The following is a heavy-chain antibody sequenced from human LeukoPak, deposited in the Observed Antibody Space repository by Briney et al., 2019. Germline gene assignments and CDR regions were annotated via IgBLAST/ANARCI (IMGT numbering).Heavy chain of an antibody. CDR1: GGSFSGYY. CDR2: IYYSGST. D-gene: IGHD3-10*01. J-gene: IGHJ4*02. Sequence: SETLSLTCAVYGGSFSGYYWSWIRQPPGKGLEWIGYIYYSGSTNYNPSLKSRVTISVDTSKNQFSLKLSSVTAADTAVYYCARSRMVRGVIRARYFDYWGQGTLVTVSS. CDR3: ARSRMVRGVIRARYFDY. V-gene: IGHV4-59*01.